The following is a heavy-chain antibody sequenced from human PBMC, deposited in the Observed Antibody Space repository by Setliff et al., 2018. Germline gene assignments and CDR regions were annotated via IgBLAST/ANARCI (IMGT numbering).Heavy chain of an antibody. CDR3: TRQASPHPDSSGYYYDLRFYYYMDV. J-gene: IGHJ6*03. CDR2: IRSKANNYAT. V-gene: IGHV3-73*01. Sequence: PGESLKISCAASGFTFSGSEIHWVRQASGKGLEWVGRIRSKANNYATAYAASVKGRFTISRDDSKNTAYLQMNSLKTEDTAVYYCTRQASPHPDSSGYYYDLRFYYYMDVWGKGPRSPSP. CDR1: GFTFSGSE. D-gene: IGHD3-22*01.